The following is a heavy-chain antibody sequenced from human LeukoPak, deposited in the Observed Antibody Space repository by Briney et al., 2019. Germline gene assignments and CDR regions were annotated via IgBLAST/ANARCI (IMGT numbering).Heavy chain of an antibody. CDR2: IYPGDSDT. Sequence: GESLKISCKGSGYSFTSYWIGWVRQMPGKGLEWMGIIYPGDSDTRYSPSFQGQVTTSADKSISTAYLQWSSLKASDTAMYYCARHYDVELGYYDSSGYSPSDYWGQGTLVTVSS. CDR1: GYSFTSYW. V-gene: IGHV5-51*01. J-gene: IGHJ4*02. CDR3: ARHYDVELGYYDSSGYSPSDY. D-gene: IGHD3-22*01.